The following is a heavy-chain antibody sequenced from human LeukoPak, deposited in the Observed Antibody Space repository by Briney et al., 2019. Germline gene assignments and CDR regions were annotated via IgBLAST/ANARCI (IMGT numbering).Heavy chain of an antibody. J-gene: IGHJ4*02. Sequence: ASVKVSCKTSAFTFTEYYIHWVRQAPGQGLEWMGWINPKTGGTNYTQKFQGRVTLTRDMSINTAYLEVSSLNSDDTAVYYCARDWVAPTVDATGFYTHLDYWGQGTLVIVSS. D-gene: IGHD3/OR15-3a*01. V-gene: IGHV1-2*02. CDR1: AFTFTEYY. CDR2: INPKTGGT. CDR3: ARDWVAPTVDATGFYTHLDY.